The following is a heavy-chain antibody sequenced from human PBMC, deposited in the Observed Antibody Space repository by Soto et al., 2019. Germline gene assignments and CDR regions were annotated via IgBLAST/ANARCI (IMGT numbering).Heavy chain of an antibody. Sequence: SETLSLTCAVYGGSFSGYYWSWIRQPPGKGLEWIGEINHSGSTNYNPSLKSRVTISVDTSKNQFSLKLSSVTAADTAVYYCAGSSVWFGELSIYFDYWGQGTLVTVSS. CDR2: INHSGST. V-gene: IGHV4-34*01. CDR1: GGSFSGYY. CDR3: AGSSVWFGELSIYFDY. D-gene: IGHD3-10*01. J-gene: IGHJ4*02.